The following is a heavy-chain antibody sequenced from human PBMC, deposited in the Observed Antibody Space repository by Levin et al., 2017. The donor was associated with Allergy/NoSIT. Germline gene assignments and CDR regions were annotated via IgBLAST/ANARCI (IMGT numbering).Heavy chain of an antibody. D-gene: IGHD3-3*01. CDR1: GYSFTSYW. J-gene: IGHJ3*02. V-gene: IGHV5-51*01. CDR2: IYPGDSDT. Sequence: PGESLKISCKGSGYSFTSYWIGWVRQMPGKGLEWMGIIYPGDSDTRYSPSFQGQVTISADKSISTAYLQWSSLKASDTAMYYCARQNYDFWSGSIDAFDIWGQGTMVTVSS. CDR3: ARQNYDFWSGSIDAFDI.